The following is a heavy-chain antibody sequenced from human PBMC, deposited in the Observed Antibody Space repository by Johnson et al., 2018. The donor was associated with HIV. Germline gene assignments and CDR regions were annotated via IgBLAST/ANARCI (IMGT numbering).Heavy chain of an antibody. CDR3: AFESGSYFRHAFDV. Sequence: QVQLVESGGGLVQPGGSLRLSCAASGFTVSSYGMHWVRQAPGKGLEWVAFIRYDGSNKYYADSVKGRFTISRDNSKNTLYLQMNSLRSEDTAVYSCAFESGSYFRHAFDVWGQGTMVTVSS. CDR1: GFTVSSYG. D-gene: IGHD1-26*01. V-gene: IGHV3-30*02. J-gene: IGHJ3*01. CDR2: IRYDGSNK.